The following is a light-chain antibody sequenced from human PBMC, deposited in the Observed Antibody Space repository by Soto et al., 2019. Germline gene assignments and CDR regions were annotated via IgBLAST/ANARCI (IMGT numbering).Light chain of an antibody. V-gene: IGLV1-40*01. J-gene: IGLJ1*01. CDR3: QSYDSSLSGSRV. CDR2: GNS. CDR1: STNIGAGYD. Sequence: QTVLSQPPSVSGAPGQRVTISCTGSSTNIGAGYDVHWYQQLPGTAPKLLIYGNSNRPSGVPDRFSGFKSGTSASLAITGLQAEDEADYYCQSYDSSLSGSRVFGTGTKFTVL.